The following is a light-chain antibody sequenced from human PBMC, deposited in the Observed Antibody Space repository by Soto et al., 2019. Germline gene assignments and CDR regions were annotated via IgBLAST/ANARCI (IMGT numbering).Light chain of an antibody. CDR1: QSISSS. Sequence: IVLTQSPVTLSLWPGETAILSCGASQSISSSLSWYQQRPGQAPRLLIYDASKRAPGIPTRFSGSGSGTDFTLTISSLEPEDFALYYCQQRSSWLTFGQGTRLEIE. J-gene: IGKJ5*01. V-gene: IGKV3-11*01. CDR2: DAS. CDR3: QQRSSWLT.